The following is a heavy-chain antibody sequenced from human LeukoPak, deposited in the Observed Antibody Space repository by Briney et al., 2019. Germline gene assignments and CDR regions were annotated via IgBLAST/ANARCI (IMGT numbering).Heavy chain of an antibody. Sequence: PGGSLRLSCAASGFTFSSYAMSWVRQAPGKGLEWVSVIYSGGSTYYADSVKGRFTISRDNSKNTLYLQMNSLRAEDTAVYYCARGEPATMYWGQGTLVTVSS. CDR1: GFTFSSYA. J-gene: IGHJ4*02. D-gene: IGHD2-2*01. V-gene: IGHV3-53*01. CDR3: ARGEPATMY. CDR2: IYSGGST.